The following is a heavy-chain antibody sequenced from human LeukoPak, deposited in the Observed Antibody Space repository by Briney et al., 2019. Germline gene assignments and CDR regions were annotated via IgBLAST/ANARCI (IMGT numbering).Heavy chain of an antibody. V-gene: IGHV1-69*13. CDR2: IIPIFGTA. CDR3: ASSTEGWFDP. Sequence: GASVKVSCKASGGTFSSYAISWVRQAPGQGLEWMGGIIPIFGTANYAQKFQGRVTITADESTSTAYMELSSLRSEDTAVYYCASSTEGWFDPWGQGTLVTVSS. CDR1: GGTFSSYA. J-gene: IGHJ5*02.